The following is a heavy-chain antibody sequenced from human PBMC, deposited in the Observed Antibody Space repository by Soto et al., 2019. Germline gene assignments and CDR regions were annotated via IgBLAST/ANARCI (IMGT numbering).Heavy chain of an antibody. CDR2: ISGSGGST. CDR1: GFTFSSYA. V-gene: IGHV3-23*01. D-gene: IGHD3-22*01. CDR3: ASPITMIVVPFYRPGLDI. Sequence: GGSLRLSCAASGFTFSSYAMSWVRQAPGKGLEWVSAISGSGGSTYYADSVKGRFTISRDNSKNTLYLQMNSLRAEDTAVYYCASPITMIVVPFYRPGLDIWGQGTMVTVSS. J-gene: IGHJ3*02.